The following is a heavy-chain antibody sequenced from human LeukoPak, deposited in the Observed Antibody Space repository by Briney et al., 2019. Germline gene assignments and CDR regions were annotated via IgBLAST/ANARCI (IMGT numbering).Heavy chain of an antibody. Sequence: PGGSLRLSCAASGFTFSSHGMHWVRQAPGKGLEWVAVISYDGSNKYYADSVKGRFTISRDNSKNTLYLQMNNLRAEDTAVYYCAKEENVELDYWGQGTLVTVSS. CDR3: AKEENVELDY. CDR1: GFTFSSHG. D-gene: IGHD1-1*01. CDR2: ISYDGSNK. J-gene: IGHJ4*02. V-gene: IGHV3-30*18.